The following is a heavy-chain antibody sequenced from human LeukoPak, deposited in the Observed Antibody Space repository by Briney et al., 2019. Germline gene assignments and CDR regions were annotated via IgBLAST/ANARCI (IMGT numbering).Heavy chain of an antibody. Sequence: ASVKVSCKASGYTFTSYYMHWLRQAPGQGLEWMGIINPSGGSTSYAQKFQGRVTMTRDTSTSTVYMELSSLRSEDTAVYYCARDGVRDVYNYYGSGSYPYWGQGTLVTVSS. V-gene: IGHV1-46*01. D-gene: IGHD3-10*01. CDR1: GYTFTSYY. CDR3: ARDGVRDVYNYYGSGSYPY. J-gene: IGHJ4*02. CDR2: INPSGGST.